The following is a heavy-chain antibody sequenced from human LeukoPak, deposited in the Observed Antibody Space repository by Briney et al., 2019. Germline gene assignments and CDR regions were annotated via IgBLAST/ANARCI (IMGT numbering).Heavy chain of an antibody. V-gene: IGHV4-4*09. CDR2: IYTSGST. CDR1: GGSISSYN. D-gene: IGHD5-12*01. Sequence: SETLSLTCTVSGGSISSYNWSWVRQPPGKGLEWIGYIYTSGSTNYNPSLKSRVTISVDMSKNQFSLKLSSVTAADTAVYYCARGGYSGYEPRPFDYWGQGTLVTVSS. J-gene: IGHJ4*02. CDR3: ARGGYSGYEPRPFDY.